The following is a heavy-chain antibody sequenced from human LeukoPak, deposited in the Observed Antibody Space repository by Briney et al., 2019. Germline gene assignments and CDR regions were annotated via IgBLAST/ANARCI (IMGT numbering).Heavy chain of an antibody. D-gene: IGHD2-2*01. J-gene: IGHJ4*02. V-gene: IGHV3-30*02. CDR3: AKGSRGDQLFAF. Sequence: GGSLRLSCAESGLTFSTYCLQWVRQAPGKGLEWVSFVRYDVGNTFYADSVRGRFTISRDNSKNTLYLHMRSRTIEDTAVYDCAKGSRGDQLFAFWGQGTLVTVSS. CDR1: GLTFSTYC. CDR2: VRYDVGNT.